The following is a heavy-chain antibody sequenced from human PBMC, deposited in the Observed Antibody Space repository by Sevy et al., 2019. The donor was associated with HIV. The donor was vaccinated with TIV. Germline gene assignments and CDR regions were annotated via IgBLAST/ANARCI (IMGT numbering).Heavy chain of an antibody. CDR1: GYTFTGYY. CDR3: ARDDRPIYGYGY. J-gene: IGHJ4*02. V-gene: IGHV1-2*02. Sequence: ASVKVSRKASGYTFTGYYMHWVRQAPGQGLEWMGWINPNSGGTNYAQKFQGRVTMTRDTSISTAYMELSRLRSDDTAVYYCARDDRPIYGYGYWGQGTLVTVSS. D-gene: IGHD5-18*01. CDR2: INPNSGGT.